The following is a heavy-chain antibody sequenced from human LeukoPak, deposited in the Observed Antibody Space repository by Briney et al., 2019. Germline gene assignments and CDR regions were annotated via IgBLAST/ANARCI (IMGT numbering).Heavy chain of an antibody. CDR2: IYPGDSDT. CDR1: GYSFTSYW. Sequence: LGESLKISCKGSGYSFTSYWIGWVRQMPGKGLEWMGIIYPGDSDTRYSPSFQGQVTISADKSISTAYLQWSSLKASDTAMYYCARRDYDFWSGYYADGFDYWGQGTLVTVSS. D-gene: IGHD3-3*01. J-gene: IGHJ4*02. CDR3: ARRDYDFWSGYYADGFDY. V-gene: IGHV5-51*01.